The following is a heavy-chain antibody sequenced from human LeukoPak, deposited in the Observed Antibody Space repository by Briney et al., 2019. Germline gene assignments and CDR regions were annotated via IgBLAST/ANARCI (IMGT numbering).Heavy chain of an antibody. D-gene: IGHD3-10*01. Sequence: GGSLRLSCAASGFTFSSYSMNWVRQAPGKGLGWVSSISSSSSYIYYGDSVKGRFTISRDNAKNSLYLQMNSLRAEDTAVYYCARFGWDYYYMDVWGKGTTVTVSS. J-gene: IGHJ6*03. CDR2: ISSSSSYI. CDR3: ARFGWDYYYMDV. CDR1: GFTFSSYS. V-gene: IGHV3-21*01.